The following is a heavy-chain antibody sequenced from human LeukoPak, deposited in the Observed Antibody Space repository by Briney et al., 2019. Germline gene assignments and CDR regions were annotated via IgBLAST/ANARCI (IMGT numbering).Heavy chain of an antibody. CDR2: MNPNSGNT. D-gene: IGHD5-18*01. CDR1: GYTFTIYD. V-gene: IGHV1-8*03. Sequence: ASVKVSCKASGYTFTIYDINWVRQATGQGLEWMGWMNPNSGNTGYAQKFQGRVTITRNTSISTAYMELSSLRSEDTAVYYCARERESAVDTAMAYYFDYWGQGTLVTVSS. CDR3: ARERESAVDTAMAYYFDY. J-gene: IGHJ4*02.